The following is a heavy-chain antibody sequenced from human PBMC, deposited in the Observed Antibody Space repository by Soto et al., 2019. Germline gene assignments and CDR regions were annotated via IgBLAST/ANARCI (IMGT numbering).Heavy chain of an antibody. Sequence: QVQLVESGGGVVQPGRSLRLYCAASGFTFSSYSLDWVRQAPGTGLEWVAGISSDGSNKYYADSVKGRFTISRDNSQNTLYLQMNSLKGEDTAVYYWSSPRLGVCSPYWGQGTLVTVSS. D-gene: IGHD1-26*01. V-gene: IGHV3-30-3*01. CDR1: GFTFSSYS. CDR3: SSPRLGVCSPY. CDR2: ISSDGSNK. J-gene: IGHJ4*02.